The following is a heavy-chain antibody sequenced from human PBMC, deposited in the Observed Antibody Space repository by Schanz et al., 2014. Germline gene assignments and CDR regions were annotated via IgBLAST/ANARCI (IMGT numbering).Heavy chain of an antibody. CDR1: GLNFDYYG. CDR2: IGYDGSEK. Sequence: QVQLVESGGGVVQPGRSLRLSCATSGLNFDYYGMNWVRQAPGKGLEWVANIGYDGSEKYYVDSVKGRFTISRDNSDNTLFLQMNTLRAEDTAVYYCAKRNHDMQSLPLDYWGQGTLVIVSS. V-gene: IGHV3-33*06. CDR3: AKRNHDMQSLPLDY. J-gene: IGHJ4*02. D-gene: IGHD3-9*01.